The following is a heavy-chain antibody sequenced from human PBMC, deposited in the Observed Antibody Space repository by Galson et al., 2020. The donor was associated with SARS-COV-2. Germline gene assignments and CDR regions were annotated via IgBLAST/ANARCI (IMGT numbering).Heavy chain of an antibody. CDR3: ARSGRDCSGGICDGDEYLQH. J-gene: IGHJ1*01. V-gene: IGHV3-11*03. CDR2: ISSSGSYT. CDR1: GFTFSDYY. D-gene: IGHD2-15*01. Sequence: GESLKLSCASSGFTFSDYYMSWIRQAPGKGLEWISYISSSGSYTNYADSVKGRFSISRDNAKKSQFLQMNSLRAEDTAVYYCARSGRDCSGGICDGDEYLQHWGQGTLVIVSS.